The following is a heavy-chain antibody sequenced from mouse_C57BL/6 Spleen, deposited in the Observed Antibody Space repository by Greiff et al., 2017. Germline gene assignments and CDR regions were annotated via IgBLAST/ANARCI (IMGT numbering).Heavy chain of an antibody. D-gene: IGHD1-1*01. CDR1: GFTFSDAW. V-gene: IGHV6-6*01. CDR2: IRNKTNNHAT. CDR3: TPHYYGSSSFAY. Sequence: EVKLQQSGGGLVQPGGSMKLSRAASGFTFSDAWMDWVRQSPEQGLEWVAEIRNKTNNHATYYAESVKGRFTISRDDSKSSVYLQMNSIRAEDAGIYYCTPHYYGSSSFAYWGQGTLVTVSA. J-gene: IGHJ3*01.